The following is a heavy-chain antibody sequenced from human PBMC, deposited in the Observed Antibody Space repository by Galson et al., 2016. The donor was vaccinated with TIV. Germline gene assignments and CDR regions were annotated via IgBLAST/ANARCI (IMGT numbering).Heavy chain of an antibody. CDR2: IIPLFGIV. V-gene: IGHV1-69*04. J-gene: IGHJ4*02. CDR1: GGIFIGYG. Sequence: SVKVSCKASGGIFIGYGISWVRQAPGQGLEWMGRIIPLFGIVSYAQRFQGRVAIIADNSTGTTYMERSSLRSEDTAVYYCVRSGTYYYDSSGDNWGQGTLVTVSS. CDR3: VRSGTYYYDSSGDN. D-gene: IGHD3-22*01.